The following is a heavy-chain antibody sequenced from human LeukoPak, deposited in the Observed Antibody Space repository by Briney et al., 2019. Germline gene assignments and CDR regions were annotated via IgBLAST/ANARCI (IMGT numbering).Heavy chain of an antibody. CDR1: GGSISSSSYY. J-gene: IGHJ4*02. V-gene: IGHV4-39*07. Sequence: SETQSLTCTVSGGSISSSSYYWGWIRQPPGKGLEWIGEINHSGSTNYNPSLKSRVTISVDTSKNQFSLKLSSVTAADTAVYYCARTTLFPSIWSGYYRPLYFDYWGQGTLVTVSS. CDR2: INHSGST. D-gene: IGHD3-3*01. CDR3: ARTTLFPSIWSGYYRPLYFDY.